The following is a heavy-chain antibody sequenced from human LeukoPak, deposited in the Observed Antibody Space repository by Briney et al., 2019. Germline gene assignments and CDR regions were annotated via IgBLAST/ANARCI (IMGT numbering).Heavy chain of an antibody. V-gene: IGHV3-23*01. J-gene: IGHJ4*02. CDR1: GFTFSSYA. CDR2: ISGSGGST. Sequence: GGSLRLSCAASGFTFSSYAMSWVGQAPGKGLEWVSAISGSGGSTYYADSVKGRFPISRDNSKNTLYLQINSLRAEHTAVYYCATEEEEYYYDSTGYYRFDYWGQRTLVAVSS. D-gene: IGHD3-22*01. CDR3: ATEEEEYYYDSTGYYRFDY.